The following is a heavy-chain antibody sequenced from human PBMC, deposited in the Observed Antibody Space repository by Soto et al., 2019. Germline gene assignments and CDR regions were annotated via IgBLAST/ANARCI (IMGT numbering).Heavy chain of an antibody. CDR3: ARDVSLNCYGYDRYGMDL. CDR2: IIPIFGTA. Sequence: ASVKVYCQASGGTFSSYAISWVRQAPGEGLEWMGGIIPIFGTANYAQKFQGRVTITADESTSTAYMELSSLRSEDTAVYYCARDVSLNCYGYDRYGMDLWGQGTTVIGSS. D-gene: IGHD5-12*01. V-gene: IGHV1-69*13. J-gene: IGHJ6*01. CDR1: GGTFSSYA.